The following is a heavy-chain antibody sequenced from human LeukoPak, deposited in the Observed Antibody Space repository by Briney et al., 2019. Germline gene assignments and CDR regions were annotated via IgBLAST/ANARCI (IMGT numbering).Heavy chain of an antibody. V-gene: IGHV3-48*03. D-gene: IGHD2-15*01. CDR2: ISSSGSTI. J-gene: IGHJ5*02. CDR1: GFTFSSYE. Sequence: GGSLRLSCAASGFTFSSYEMNWVRQAPGKGLEWVSYISSSGSTIYYADSVKGRFTISRDNAKNSLYLQMNSLRAEDTAVYYCAKARDIVVVVAATPPWFDPWGQGTLVTVSS. CDR3: AKARDIVVVVAATPPWFDP.